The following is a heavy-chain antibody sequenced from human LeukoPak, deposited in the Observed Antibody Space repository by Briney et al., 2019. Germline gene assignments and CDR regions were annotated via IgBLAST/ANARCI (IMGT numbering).Heavy chain of an antibody. CDR1: GGTFSSYA. J-gene: IGHJ3*02. CDR2: IIPIFGTA. Sequence: SVKVSCKASGGTFSSYAISWVRQAPGQGLEWMGGIIPIFGTANYAQKFQGRVTITTDESTSTAYMELSSLRSEDTAVYYCARDHIAVAGYWGPLHAFDIWGQGTMVTVSS. CDR3: ARDHIAVAGYWGPLHAFDI. V-gene: IGHV1-69*05. D-gene: IGHD6-19*01.